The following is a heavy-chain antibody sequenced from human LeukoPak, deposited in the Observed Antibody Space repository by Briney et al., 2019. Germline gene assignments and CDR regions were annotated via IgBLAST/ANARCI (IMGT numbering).Heavy chain of an antibody. CDR2: IYYSGST. J-gene: IGHJ4*02. CDR3: ARAYYDSSGYYDY. D-gene: IGHD3-22*01. Sequence: SETLSLTCSVSGGSISSYYWSWIRQPAGKGLEWIGSIYYSGSTYYNPSLKSRVTISVDTSKNQFSLKLSSVTAADTAVYYCARAYYDSSGYYDYWGQGTLVTVSS. CDR1: GGSISSYY. V-gene: IGHV4-4*07.